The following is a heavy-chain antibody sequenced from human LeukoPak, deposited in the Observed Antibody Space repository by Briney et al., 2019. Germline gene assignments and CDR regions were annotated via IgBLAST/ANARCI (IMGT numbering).Heavy chain of an antibody. Sequence: GGSLRLSCAASGFTFSSYAMSWVRQAPGKGLEWVSAISGSGGSTYYADSVKGRFTISRDNSKNTLYLQMNSLRAEDTAVYYCAKDSIRYFDWPPKVLFDYWGQGTLVTVSS. J-gene: IGHJ4*02. CDR1: GFTFSSYA. CDR2: ISGSGGST. D-gene: IGHD3-9*01. V-gene: IGHV3-23*01. CDR3: AKDSIRYFDWPPKVLFDY.